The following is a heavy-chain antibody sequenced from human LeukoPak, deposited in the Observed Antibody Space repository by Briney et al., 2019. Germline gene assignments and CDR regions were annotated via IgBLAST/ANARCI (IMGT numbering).Heavy chain of an antibody. CDR3: ASSGSYRFDY. V-gene: IGHV3-48*02. CDR2: ITASGTAM. D-gene: IGHD1-26*01. CDR1: GFTFSSYS. J-gene: IGHJ4*02. Sequence: GGSLRLSCAASGFTFSSYSMNWVRQAPGKRLEWVSHITASGTAMFYADSVKGRFTISRDNAKNSLYLQMNSLRDEDTAVYYCASSGSYRFDYWGQGTLVTVSS.